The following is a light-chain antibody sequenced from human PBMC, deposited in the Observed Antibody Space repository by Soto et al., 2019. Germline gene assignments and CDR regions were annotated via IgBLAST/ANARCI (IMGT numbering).Light chain of an antibody. Sequence: QLVLTQSPSASASLGASVNLTCTLSSGHSSYTIAWHQQQPEKGHRYLMKLNRDGSHSKGDGIPDRFSRSSAGAERYLSIASLQSEDEADYYCQTWGTGIRVFGGGTKLTVL. CDR2: LNRDGSH. CDR3: QTWGTGIRV. CDR1: SGHSSYT. J-gene: IGLJ2*01. V-gene: IGLV4-69*01.